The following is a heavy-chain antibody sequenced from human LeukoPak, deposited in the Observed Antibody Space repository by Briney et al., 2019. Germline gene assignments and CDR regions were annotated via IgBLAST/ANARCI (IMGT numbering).Heavy chain of an antibody. CDR1: GGSFSGYY. J-gene: IGHJ4*02. CDR2: INHSGSA. D-gene: IGHD4-11*01. V-gene: IGHV4-34*01. Sequence: PSETLSLTCAVYGGSFSGYYWSWIRQPPGKGLEWIGEINHSGSANYNPSLMSRVTISLDTSKNHFSLNLSSVTAADTAVYYCARGQGTVTTHWGQGTLVTVSS. CDR3: ARGQGTVTTH.